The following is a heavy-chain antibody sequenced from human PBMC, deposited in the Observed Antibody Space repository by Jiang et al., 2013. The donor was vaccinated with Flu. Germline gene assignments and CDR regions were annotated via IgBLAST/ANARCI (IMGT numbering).Heavy chain of an antibody. D-gene: IGHD2-2*01. Sequence: SLKISCKGSGYSFNGYWIGWVRQMPGRGLEWMGIIYPSDSDTRYSPSFQGQVTISVDNSINTAYLQWTSLKASDTAIYYCARLPATRFDYWGQGTLVTVSS. V-gene: IGHV5-51*01. CDR2: IYPSDSDT. CDR3: ARLPATRFDY. J-gene: IGHJ4*02. CDR1: GYSFNGYW.